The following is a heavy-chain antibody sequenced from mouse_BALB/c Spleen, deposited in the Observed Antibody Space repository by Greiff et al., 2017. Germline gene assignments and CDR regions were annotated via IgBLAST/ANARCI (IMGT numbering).Heavy chain of an antibody. D-gene: IGHD2-4*01. Sequence: EVKLVESGGGLVKPGGSLKLSCAASGFTFSSYTMSWVRQTPEKRLEWVATISSGGSYTYYPDSVKGRFTISRDNAKNTLYLQMSSLKSEDTAMYYCTSHDYDASGFAYWGQGTLVTVSA. CDR1: GFTFSSYT. J-gene: IGHJ3*01. CDR2: ISSGGSYT. CDR3: TSHDYDASGFAY. V-gene: IGHV5-6-4*01.